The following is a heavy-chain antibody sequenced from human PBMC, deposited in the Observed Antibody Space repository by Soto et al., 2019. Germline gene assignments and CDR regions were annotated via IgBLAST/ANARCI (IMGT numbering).Heavy chain of an antibody. CDR2: IYYSGST. J-gene: IGHJ4*02. V-gene: IGHV4-30-4*01. CDR3: ARDRGYSYGYFDY. Sequence: SETLSLTCTVSGGSISSGDYYWSWVRQPPGKGLEWIGSIYYSGSTYYNPSLKSRVTISVDTSKNQFSLKLSSVTAADTAVYYCARDRGYSYGYFDYWGQGTLVTVSS. D-gene: IGHD5-18*01. CDR1: GGSISSGDYY.